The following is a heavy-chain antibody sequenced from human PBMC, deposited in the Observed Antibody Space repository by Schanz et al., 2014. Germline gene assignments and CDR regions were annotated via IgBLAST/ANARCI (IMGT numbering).Heavy chain of an antibody. Sequence: QVQLVESGGGVVQPGGSLRLSCAASGFTFSSYGMHWVRQAPGKGLEWVAFIRYDGSKRSYADSVKGRFTISRDNSKNTLYLQMDSLRIEDTAIYYCAKPLGCAGLTLYFDLWGQGTLVTVSS. CDR2: IRYDGSKR. J-gene: IGHJ4*02. CDR3: AKPLGCAGLTLYFDL. D-gene: IGHD3-9*01. CDR1: GFTFSSYG. V-gene: IGHV3-30*02.